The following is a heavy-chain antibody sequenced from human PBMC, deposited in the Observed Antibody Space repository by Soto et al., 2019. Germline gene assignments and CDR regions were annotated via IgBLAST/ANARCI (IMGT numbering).Heavy chain of an antibody. J-gene: IGHJ4*02. D-gene: IGHD3-10*01. CDR1: GFTFSSYA. CDR2: ISGSGGST. CDR3: TTDRLWFGESPYY. V-gene: IGHV3-23*01. Sequence: EVQLLESGGGLVQPGGSLRLSCAASGFTFSSYAMSWVRQAPGKGLEWVSAISGSGGSTYYADSVKGRFTISRDNSKNTLYLQMNSLKTEDTAVYYCTTDRLWFGESPYYWGQGTLVTVSS.